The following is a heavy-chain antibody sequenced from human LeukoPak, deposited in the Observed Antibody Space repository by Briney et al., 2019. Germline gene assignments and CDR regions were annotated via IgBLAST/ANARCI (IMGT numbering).Heavy chain of an antibody. CDR3: ARVATVSRDY. Sequence: GSLRPSCAASGFTFSDYYMSWIRQAPGKGLEWGSYISSSGSTIYYADSVKGRFTISRDNAKNSLYLQMDSLSAEDTAVYYCARVATVSRDYWGQGTLVTVSS. CDR1: GFTFSDYY. CDR2: ISSSGSTI. V-gene: IGHV3-11*04. D-gene: IGHD4-17*01. J-gene: IGHJ4*02.